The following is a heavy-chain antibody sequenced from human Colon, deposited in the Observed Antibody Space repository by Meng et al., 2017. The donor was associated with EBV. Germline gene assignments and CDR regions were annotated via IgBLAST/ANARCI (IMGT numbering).Heavy chain of an antibody. Sequence: QVQLQESGPGLVKPSQTLSLTCPVSGGSISSGDYYWSWFRQPPGKGLEWIGEIYHSGRTNYNPSVKSRVSMSVDKSQNHFSLRLSSVTAADTAVYYCTTLYGDSISWGQGTLVTVSS. D-gene: IGHD4-17*01. V-gene: IGHV4-30-4*03. CDR1: GGSISSGDYY. CDR2: IYHSGRT. CDR3: TTLYGDSIS. J-gene: IGHJ4*02.